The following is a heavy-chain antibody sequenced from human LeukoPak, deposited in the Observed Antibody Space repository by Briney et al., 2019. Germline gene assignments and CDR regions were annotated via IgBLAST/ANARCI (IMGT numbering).Heavy chain of an antibody. CDR2: IYHSGGT. Sequence: SQTLSLTCTVSGGSISSGSYYWGWIRQPPGEGLEWIGSIYHSGGTYYNPSLKSRVTISVDTSKNQFSLRLSTVTAADTAVYYCARAGVATWQYWGQGTLVTVSS. CDR3: ARAGVATWQY. D-gene: IGHD5-12*01. J-gene: IGHJ4*02. V-gene: IGHV4-39*07. CDR1: GGSISSGSYY.